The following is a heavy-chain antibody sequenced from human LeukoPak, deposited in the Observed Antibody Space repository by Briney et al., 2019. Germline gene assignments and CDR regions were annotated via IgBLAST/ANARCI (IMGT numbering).Heavy chain of an antibody. J-gene: IGHJ5*02. CDR2: IYYSGST. D-gene: IGHD6-13*01. CDR3: ARQLEAAAPSATRFDP. V-gene: IGHV4-59*08. Sequence: TSETLSLTCTVSGGSISSYYWSWIRQPPGKGLEWIGYIYYSGSTNYNPSLKSRVTISVDTSKNQFSLKLSSVTAADTAVYYCARQLEAAAPSATRFDPWGQGTLVTVSS. CDR1: GGSISSYY.